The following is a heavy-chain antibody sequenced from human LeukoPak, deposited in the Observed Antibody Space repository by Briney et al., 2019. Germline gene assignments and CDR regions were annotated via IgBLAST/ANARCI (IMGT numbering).Heavy chain of an antibody. V-gene: IGHV4-59*08. D-gene: IGHD3-22*01. Sequence: SETLSLTCTVSGGSISSYYWSWIRQPPGKGLEWIGYIHYSGSTNYNPSLKSRVTISVDTSKNQFSLKLSSVTAADTAVYYCARRRESYYYHFDYWGQGTLVTVSS. CDR2: IHYSGST. CDR1: GGSISSYY. CDR3: ARRRESYYYHFDY. J-gene: IGHJ4*02.